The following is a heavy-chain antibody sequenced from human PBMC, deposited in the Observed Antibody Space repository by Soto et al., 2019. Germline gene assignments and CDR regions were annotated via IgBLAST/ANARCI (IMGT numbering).Heavy chain of an antibody. Sequence: QVQLVQSGPEVKKTGTSVKVSCKASGGSFSSRAMSWVRQAPGQGLEWMGGIIPVFGRVNYAEKFQDRVTITADESTGTAYMELSSLKSEDTALYYCANSRGGTFLGYHGMDIWGQGTTVSVSS. V-gene: IGHV1-69*01. D-gene: IGHD3-16*01. CDR1: GGSFSSRA. J-gene: IGHJ6*02. CDR3: ANSRGGTFLGYHGMDI. CDR2: IIPVFGRV.